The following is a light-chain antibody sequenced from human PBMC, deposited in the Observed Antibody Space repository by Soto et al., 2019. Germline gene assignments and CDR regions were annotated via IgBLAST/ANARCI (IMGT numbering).Light chain of an antibody. CDR1: SSDVGAYNY. Sequence: QSALTQPASVSGSPGQSITISCTVTSSDVGAYNYVSWYQQHPVKAPKLMIYDVSSRPSGISNRFSGSKSGNTASLTISGVQAEDEADYYCSSYASSSTVIFGGGTKLTVL. CDR3: SSYASSSTVI. V-gene: IGLV2-14*01. CDR2: DVS. J-gene: IGLJ2*01.